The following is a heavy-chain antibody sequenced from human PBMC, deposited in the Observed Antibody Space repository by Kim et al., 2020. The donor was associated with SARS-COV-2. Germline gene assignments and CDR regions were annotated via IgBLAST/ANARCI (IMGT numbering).Heavy chain of an antibody. J-gene: IGHJ5*02. Sequence: SETLSLTCSVSGAFVSAGDHYWGWVRQPPGRGLEWIGNIDYTGDTYYNPSLRRRLTMSVDTSKNQFSLRLTSVTAADTAVYYCARPQRGRGGGAWFDPWGQGTLVTVSS. V-gene: IGHV4-39*01. CDR1: GAFVSAGDHY. CDR2: IDYTGDT. CDR3: ARPQRGRGGGAWFDP. D-gene: IGHD3-10*01.